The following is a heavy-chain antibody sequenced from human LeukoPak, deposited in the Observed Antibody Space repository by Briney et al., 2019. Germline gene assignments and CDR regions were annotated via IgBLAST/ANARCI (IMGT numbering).Heavy chain of an antibody. CDR3: ARVESYSKNAFDY. Sequence: SETLSLTCTVSGGSISSGDYYCSWIRQPPGKGLEWIGYIYYSGSTYYNPSLKSRVTISVDTSKNQFSLKLSSVTAADTAVYYCARVESYSKNAFDYWGQGTLVTVSS. CDR2: IYYSGST. CDR1: GGSISSGDYY. V-gene: IGHV4-30-4*02. D-gene: IGHD4-11*01. J-gene: IGHJ4*02.